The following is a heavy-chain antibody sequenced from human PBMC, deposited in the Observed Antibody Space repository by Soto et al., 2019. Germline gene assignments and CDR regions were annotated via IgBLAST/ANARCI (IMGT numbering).Heavy chain of an antibody. V-gene: IGHV3-23*01. D-gene: IGHD3-9*01. CDR1: GFTFSSHA. CDR3: ARGILTGYRQFDY. Sequence: GGSLRLSCAASGFTFSSHAMGWLRQTPGTGPEWVAFVDGSGFDTSYADSVKGRFTISRDNSENSLYLHTNNLRAEDTAVYYCARGILTGYRQFDYWGQGTLVTVSS. J-gene: IGHJ4*02. CDR2: VDGSGFDT.